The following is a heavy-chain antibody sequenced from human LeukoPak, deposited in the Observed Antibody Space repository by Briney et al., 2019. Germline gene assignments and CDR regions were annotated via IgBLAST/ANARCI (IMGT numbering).Heavy chain of an antibody. CDR2: ISSSGSTI. V-gene: IGHV3-48*03. CDR3: ARGWHNFFDY. D-gene: IGHD2-15*01. J-gene: IGHJ4*02. Sequence: GGSLRLSCAASGFTFSSYEMNWVRQAPGKGLEWVSYISSSGSTIYYADSVKGRFTISRDNAKNSLYLQMNSLRAEDTAVYYCARGWHNFFDYWGQGTLVTVSS. CDR1: GFTFSSYE.